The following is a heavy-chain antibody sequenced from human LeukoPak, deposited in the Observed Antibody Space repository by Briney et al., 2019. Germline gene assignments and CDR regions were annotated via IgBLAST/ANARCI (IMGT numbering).Heavy chain of an antibody. D-gene: IGHD6-19*01. J-gene: IGHJ1*01. CDR2: IYHSGST. Sequence: PSGTLSLTCAVSGGSISSDNWWSRVRQPPGKGLEWIGEIYHSGSTNYNPSLQSRVTISVDKSNNHFSLRLTSVTAADTAVYYCATNGWYCLDHWGQGALVTVSS. V-gene: IGHV4-4*02. CDR3: ATNGWYCLDH. CDR1: GGSISSDNW.